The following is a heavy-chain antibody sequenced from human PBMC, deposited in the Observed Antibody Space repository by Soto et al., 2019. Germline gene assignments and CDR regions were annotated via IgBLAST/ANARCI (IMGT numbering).Heavy chain of an antibody. V-gene: IGHV1-69*01. CDR1: GGTFSSYA. CDR3: XXXXVTTAGALDY. CDR2: IIPIFGTA. J-gene: IGHJ4*02. Sequence: QVQLVQSGAEVKKPGSSVKVSCKASGGTFSSYAISWVRQAPGQGLEWMGGIIPIFGTANYAQKFQGRVTITADESTXXXXXXXXXXXXXXXXXXXXXXXXVTTAGALDYWGQGTLVTVSS. D-gene: IGHD4-17*01.